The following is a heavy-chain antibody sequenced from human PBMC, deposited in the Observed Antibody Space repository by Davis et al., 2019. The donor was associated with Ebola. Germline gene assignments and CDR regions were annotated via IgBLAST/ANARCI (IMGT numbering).Heavy chain of an antibody. CDR1: GDSISSSNW. Sequence: GGSLRLSCAVSGDSISSSNWWSWVRQPPGKGLEWVGFIRSKAYSGTTEYAASVKGRFTISRDDSKSIAYLQMNSLKTEDTAVYYCTRASWSGYYNYYYYYGMDVWGQGTTVTVSS. CDR2: IRSKAYSGTT. V-gene: IGHV3-49*02. CDR3: TRASWSGYYNYYYYYGMDV. D-gene: IGHD3-3*01. J-gene: IGHJ6*02.